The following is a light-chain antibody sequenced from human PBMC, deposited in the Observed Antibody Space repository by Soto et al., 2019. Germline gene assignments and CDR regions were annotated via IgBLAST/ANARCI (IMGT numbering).Light chain of an antibody. CDR3: QQYTNLPYT. Sequence: DIQMTQSPSSLSASVGDRVTITCQASDDISNNLNWYQQKPGKAPKVLIYDASHLKSGVPWRFGGGGSRTEFTIIIRSVPDDDTASYCCQQYTNLPYTFGPGTKVDIK. CDR1: DDISNN. CDR2: DAS. J-gene: IGKJ3*01. V-gene: IGKV1-33*01.